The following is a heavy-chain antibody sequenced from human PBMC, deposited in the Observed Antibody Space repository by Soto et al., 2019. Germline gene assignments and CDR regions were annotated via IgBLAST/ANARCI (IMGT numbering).Heavy chain of an antibody. CDR3: ARDGESGRIRVAFDI. Sequence: GASVKVSCKASGFTFTSSAVQWVRQARGQRLEWIGWIVVGSGNTNYAQKFQERVTITRDMSTSTAYMELRSLRSDDTAVYYCARDGESGRIRVAFDIWGQGTMVTVS. CDR2: IVVGSGNT. CDR1: GFTFTSSA. V-gene: IGHV1-58*01. D-gene: IGHD1-26*01. J-gene: IGHJ3*02.